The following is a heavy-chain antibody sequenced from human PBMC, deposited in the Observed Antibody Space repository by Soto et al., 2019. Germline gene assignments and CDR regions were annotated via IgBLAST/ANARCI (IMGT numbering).Heavy chain of an antibody. J-gene: IGHJ4*02. Sequence: EVQLVESGGVLVQPGGSLKVSCAASGFTFSSSWMNWVRQAPGKGLEWVANIKGDGSEEYYVDSVRGRFTISRDNAKYSLSLQMNSLRAADTAVYYCAAGFPPDYWGQGTLVTVSS. CDR2: IKGDGSEE. CDR1: GFTFSSSW. D-gene: IGHD3-10*01. CDR3: AAGFPPDY. V-gene: IGHV3-7*01.